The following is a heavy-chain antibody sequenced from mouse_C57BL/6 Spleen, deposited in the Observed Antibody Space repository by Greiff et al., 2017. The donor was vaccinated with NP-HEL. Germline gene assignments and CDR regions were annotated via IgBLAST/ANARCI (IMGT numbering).Heavy chain of an antibody. V-gene: IGHV1-82*01. CDR2: IYPGDGDT. J-gene: IGHJ3*01. CDR1: GYAFSSSW. CDR3: AREKGYGPWFAY. Sequence: VQLQQSGPELVKPGASVKISCKASGYAFSSSWMNWVKQRPGKGLEWIGRIYPGDGDTNYNGKFKGKATLTADKSSSTAYMQLSSLTSEDSAVYFCAREKGYGPWFAYWGQGTLVTVSA. D-gene: IGHD2-10*02.